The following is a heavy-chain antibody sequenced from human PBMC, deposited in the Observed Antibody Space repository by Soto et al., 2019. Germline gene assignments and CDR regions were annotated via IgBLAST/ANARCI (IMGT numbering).Heavy chain of an antibody. J-gene: IGHJ3*02. Sequence: GGSLRLSGAASGFTFSSYSISWVRQAPWKGLEWVSAISGSGVSTYYADSVKGRFTISRDNSKNTLYLKMNSLRAEDTAVYYCAKKKTVTTFSLNDAFDILGQGKIIAVSS. CDR3: AKKKTVTTFSLNDAFDI. CDR2: ISGSGVST. V-gene: IGHV3-23*01. CDR1: GFTFSSYS. D-gene: IGHD4-17*01.